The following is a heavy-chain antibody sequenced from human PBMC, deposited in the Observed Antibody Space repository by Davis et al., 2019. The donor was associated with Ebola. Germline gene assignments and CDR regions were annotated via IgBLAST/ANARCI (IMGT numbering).Heavy chain of an antibody. V-gene: IGHV4-31*03. D-gene: IGHD6-25*01. CDR1: GGSITSGGYY. Sequence: PSETLSPTCTVPGGSITSGGYYWSWIRQHPGKGLEWIGYIYYSGRTYYNPSLKSRVTISVDTSKNQFSLKLSSVTAADTAVYYCASQVQRDSSGRQYYYYGMDVWSQGTTVTVSS. J-gene: IGHJ6*02. CDR3: ASQVQRDSSGRQYYYYGMDV. CDR2: IYYSGRT.